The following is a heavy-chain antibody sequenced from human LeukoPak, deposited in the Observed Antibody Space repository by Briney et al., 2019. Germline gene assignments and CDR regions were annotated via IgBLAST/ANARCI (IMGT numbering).Heavy chain of an antibody. CDR2: ISAHSGNT. CDR3: ARANSYTDY. J-gene: IGHJ4*02. V-gene: IGHV1-18*01. Sequence: AAVKVSCKASGYTFTNFGIGWVRQAPGEGLEWMGWISAHSGNTNYAQNLQGRVTMTTDTSASTAYMELRSLRSDDTAVYFCARANSYTDYWGQGTLVTVSS. CDR1: GYTFTNFG. D-gene: IGHD2-8*01.